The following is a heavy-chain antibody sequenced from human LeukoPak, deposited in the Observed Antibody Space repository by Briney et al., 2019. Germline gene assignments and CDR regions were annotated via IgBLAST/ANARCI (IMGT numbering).Heavy chain of an antibody. J-gene: IGHJ5*02. D-gene: IGHD1-26*01. CDR3: ARDAMELQNWFDP. V-gene: IGHV3-21*01. CDR2: ISSSSSYI. Sequence: PGGSLRLSCAASGSTFSSYSMNWVRQAPGKGLEWVSSISSSSSYIYYADSVKGRFTISRDNAKNSLYLQMNSLRAEDTAVYYCARDAMELQNWFDPWGQGTLVTVSS. CDR1: GSTFSSYS.